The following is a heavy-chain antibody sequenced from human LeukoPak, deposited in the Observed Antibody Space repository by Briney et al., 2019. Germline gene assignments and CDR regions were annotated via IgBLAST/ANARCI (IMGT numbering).Heavy chain of an antibody. V-gene: IGHV3-15*01. Sequence: GGSLRLSCAASGFTFSNAWRSWVRQAPGKGLEWIGRIKSKTDGGTTDYAAPVKGRFTISRDDSKITLYLQMNSLKTEDTAVYYCTTAYYDSSGYYNDYWGQGTLVTVSS. J-gene: IGHJ4*02. CDR2: IKSKTDGGTT. D-gene: IGHD3-22*01. CDR1: GFTFSNAW. CDR3: TTAYYDSSGYYNDY.